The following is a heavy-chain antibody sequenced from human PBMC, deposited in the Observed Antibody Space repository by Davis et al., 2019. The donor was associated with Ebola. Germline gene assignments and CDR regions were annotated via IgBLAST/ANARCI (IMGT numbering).Heavy chain of an antibody. CDR2: ISAYNGNT. CDR1: AGTFSSYA. J-gene: IGHJ6*03. D-gene: IGHD3-10*01. CDR3: ARDPKITMVRGTTVQDYMDV. Sequence: ASVQVSCKASAGTFSSYAISWVRQAPGQGLEWMGWISAYNGNTNYAQNLQGRVTMTTDISTSTAYMELRSLRSDDTAVYYCARDPKITMVRGTTVQDYMDVWGKGTTVTVSS. V-gene: IGHV1-18*01.